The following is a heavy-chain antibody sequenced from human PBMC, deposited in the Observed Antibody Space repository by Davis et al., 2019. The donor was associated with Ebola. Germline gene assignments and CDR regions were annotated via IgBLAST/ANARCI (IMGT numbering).Heavy chain of an antibody. CDR3: ARVSGPATIFPVGDAFDI. CDR1: GYSFTDYY. CDR2: INPNSGVA. V-gene: IGHV1-2*06. Sequence: ASVKVSCKASGYSFTDYYMHWVRQAPGQGLEWMGRINPNSGVANYAQKFQGRVTMTRDTSISTAYMELARLRSDDTAVYYCARVSGPATIFPVGDAFDIWGQGTMVTVSS. D-gene: IGHD2-2*01. J-gene: IGHJ3*02.